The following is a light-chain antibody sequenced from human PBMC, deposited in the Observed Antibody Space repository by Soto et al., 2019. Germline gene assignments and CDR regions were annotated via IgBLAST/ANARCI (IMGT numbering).Light chain of an antibody. J-gene: IGKJ1*01. CDR1: QSVNKY. CDR3: QQYDNWPTWT. CDR2: GAS. Sequence: EIVLPQSHGPLSVSPGERATLSCRASQSVNKYLAWYQQKPGQAPRLLIYGASTRDTGIPDRFSGSGSGTEFTLTISSLQSEDFAIYYCQQYDNWPTWTFGQGTKVEIK. V-gene: IGKV3-15*01.